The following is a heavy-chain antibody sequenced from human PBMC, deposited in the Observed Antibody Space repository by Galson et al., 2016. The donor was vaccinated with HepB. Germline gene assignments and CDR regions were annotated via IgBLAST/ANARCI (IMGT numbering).Heavy chain of an antibody. J-gene: IGHJ4*02. D-gene: IGHD5-18*01. CDR2: IYPGDFDT. CDR3: ARLDHRGYKYAYLDY. V-gene: IGHV5-51*01. Sequence: GFIYPGDFDTRYSPSFQGQVTISADKSTTNVYLQWSSLKASDTAIYYCARLDHRGYKYAYLDYWGQGTLVTVSS.